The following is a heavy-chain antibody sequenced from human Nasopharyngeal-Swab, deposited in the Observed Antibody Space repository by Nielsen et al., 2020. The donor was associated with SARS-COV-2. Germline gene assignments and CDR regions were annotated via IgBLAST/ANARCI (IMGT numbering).Heavy chain of an antibody. CDR1: GGSISSSSYY. V-gene: IGHV4-39*01. Sequence: SETLSLTCTVSGGSISSSSYYWGWIRQPPGKGLEWIGSIYYSGSTYYNPSLKSRVTISVDTSKNQFSLKLSSVTAADTAVYYCARHPGYCSGGSCYSRWFDPWGQGTLVTVSS. J-gene: IGHJ5*02. CDR3: ARHPGYCSGGSCYSRWFDP. CDR2: IYYSGST. D-gene: IGHD2-15*01.